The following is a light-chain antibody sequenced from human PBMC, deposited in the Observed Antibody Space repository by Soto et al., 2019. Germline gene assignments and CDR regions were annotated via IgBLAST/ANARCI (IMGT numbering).Light chain of an antibody. J-gene: IGKJ1*01. CDR3: QQYNNWPLA. CDR2: GAS. V-gene: IGKV3-15*01. CDR1: QSVSSN. Sequence: EIVMTQSPATLSVSPGERATLSCRASQSVSSNLAWNQQKPGQAPSLLIYGASTRATGIPARFSGSGSGTEFTLTISSLHSEDFAVYYCQQYNNWPLAFGQGTKVEIK.